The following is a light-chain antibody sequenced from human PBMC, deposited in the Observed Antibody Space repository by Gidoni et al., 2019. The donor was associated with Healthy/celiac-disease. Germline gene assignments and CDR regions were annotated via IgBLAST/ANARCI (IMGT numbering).Light chain of an antibody. Sequence: IVLTQSPATLSLSPGELATLSFRASQSISNYLAWYKQKPGQAPRLLIYDASNRATGIPARSSGSGSGTDFTLTISSLEPEDCAVYYCQQRSHWPPTFGQGTKVEIK. CDR2: DAS. CDR1: QSISNY. V-gene: IGKV3-11*01. CDR3: QQRSHWPPT. J-gene: IGKJ1*01.